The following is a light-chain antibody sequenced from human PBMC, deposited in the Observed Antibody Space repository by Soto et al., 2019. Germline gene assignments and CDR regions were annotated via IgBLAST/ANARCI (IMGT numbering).Light chain of an antibody. CDR3: QSYDSTLSARYV. J-gene: IGLJ1*01. V-gene: IGLV1-51*01. Sequence: QSVLTQPPSVSAAPGQKVTISCPGSSSNIGNYHVSWYQQFPGTAPKVLIYDTNKRPPGIPERFSGSKSGTSASLAITGLQAEDEGDYYCQSYDSTLSARYVFGTGTKVTVL. CDR2: DTN. CDR1: SSNIGNYH.